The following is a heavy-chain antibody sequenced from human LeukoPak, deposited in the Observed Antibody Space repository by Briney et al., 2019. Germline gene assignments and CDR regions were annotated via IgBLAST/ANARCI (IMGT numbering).Heavy chain of an antibody. J-gene: IGHJ4*02. V-gene: IGHV1-69*13. Sequence: ASVKVSCKASGGTFSSYAISWVRQAPGQGLEWMGGIIPIFGTANYAQKFQGRVTITADESTSTAYMELSSLRSEDTAVYYCARHSSSSIPFDYWGQGTLVTVSS. CDR3: ARHSSSSIPFDY. D-gene: IGHD6-6*01. CDR2: IIPIFGTA. CDR1: GGTFSSYA.